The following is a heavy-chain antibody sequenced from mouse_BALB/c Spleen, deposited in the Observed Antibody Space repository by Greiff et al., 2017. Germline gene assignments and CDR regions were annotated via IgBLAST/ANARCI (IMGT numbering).Heavy chain of an antibody. J-gene: IGHJ4*01. D-gene: IGHD2-4*01. CDR2: ISTYYGDA. Sequence: VQLQQSGAELVRPGVSVKISCKGSGYTFTDYAMHWVKQSHAKSLEWIGVISTYYGDASYNQKFKGKATMTVDKSSSTAYMELARLTSEDSAIYYCASAYMITTAFYAMDYWGQGTSVTVSS. CDR3: ASAYMITTAFYAMDY. V-gene: IGHV1S137*01. CDR1: GYTFTDYA.